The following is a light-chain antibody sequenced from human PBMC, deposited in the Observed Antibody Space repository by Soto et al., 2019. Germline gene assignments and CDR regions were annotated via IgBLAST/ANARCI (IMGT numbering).Light chain of an antibody. CDR1: QSVSSW. J-gene: IGKJ1*01. V-gene: IGKV1-5*01. Sequence: IQLTQSPSTLSASIGDRVTITCRASQSVSSWLAWYQQTPGRAPKLLISDASSLETGVPSRFSGSGSGTEFTLTINSLQPDDFATYYCQQYKGYWTFGQGTKVDIK. CDR2: DAS. CDR3: QQYKGYWT.